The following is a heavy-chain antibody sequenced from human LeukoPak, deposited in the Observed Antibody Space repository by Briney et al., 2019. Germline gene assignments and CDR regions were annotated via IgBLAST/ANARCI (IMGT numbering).Heavy chain of an antibody. D-gene: IGHD3-16*01. CDR2: IIPIFGTA. Sequence: ASVKVSCKASGGTFSSYAISWVRQAPGQGLEWMGGIIPIFGTANYAQKVQGRVTITADESTSTAYMELSSLRSEDTAVYYCARDGAGQYFDYWGQGTLVTVSS. J-gene: IGHJ4*02. V-gene: IGHV1-69*13. CDR3: ARDGAGQYFDY. CDR1: GGTFSSYA.